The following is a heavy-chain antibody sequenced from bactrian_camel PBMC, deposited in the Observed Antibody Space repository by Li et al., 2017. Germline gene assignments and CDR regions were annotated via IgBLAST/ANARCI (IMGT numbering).Heavy chain of an antibody. V-gene: IGHV3S55*01. J-gene: IGHJ4*01. CDR2: IDRDGRV. D-gene: IGHD2*01. CDR1: LDGRHC. Sequence: HVQLVESGGGSVQAGGSLRLSCVASLDGRHCMAWFRQAPGKEREGVARIDRDGRVWYADSVAGRFTISKDNAKNTLYLQIDSLKPEDTAMYYCAADQWAFGLGNAYRYWGQGTQVTVS. CDR3: AADQWAFGLGNAYRY.